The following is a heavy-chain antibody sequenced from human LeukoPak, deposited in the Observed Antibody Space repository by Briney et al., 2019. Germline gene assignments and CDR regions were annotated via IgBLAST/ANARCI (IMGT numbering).Heavy chain of an antibody. CDR2: MNPNSGNT. Sequence: ASVKVSCKASGYTFTSYDINWVRQATGQGLEWMGWMNPNSGNTGYAQKFQGRVTMTRNTSISTAYMELSSLRSEDTAVYYRARDHYDFWSGSPGWFDPWGQGTLVTVSS. CDR1: GYTFTSYD. D-gene: IGHD3-3*01. V-gene: IGHV1-8*01. CDR3: ARDHYDFWSGSPGWFDP. J-gene: IGHJ5*02.